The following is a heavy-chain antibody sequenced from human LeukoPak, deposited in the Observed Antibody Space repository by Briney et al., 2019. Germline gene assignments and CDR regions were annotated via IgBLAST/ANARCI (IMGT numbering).Heavy chain of an antibody. CDR3: ARGSSSGRYRDAFDI. V-gene: IGHV4-34*01. CDR1: GGSFCGYY. J-gene: IGHJ3*02. D-gene: IGHD6-19*01. CDR2: INHSGST. Sequence: SETLSLTCAVYGGSFCGYYWSWVRQPPGKGLEWIGEINHSGSTNYNPSLTSRVTISVYTSKNQYSLKLSSVTAADTAVYYCARGSSSGRYRDAFDIWGQGTMVTVSS.